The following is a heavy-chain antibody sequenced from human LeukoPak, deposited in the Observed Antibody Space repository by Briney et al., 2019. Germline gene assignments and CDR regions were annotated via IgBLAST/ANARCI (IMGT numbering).Heavy chain of an antibody. Sequence: ASVKVSCKASGYTFTSYGISWVRQAPGQGLEWMGWISAYNGNTNYVQKLQGRVTMTTDTSTSTAYMELRSLRSDDTAVYYCARDRPHYYDSSGGYYYYYGMDVWGQGTTVTVSS. CDR3: ARDRPHYYDSSGGYYYYYGMDV. CDR2: ISAYNGNT. D-gene: IGHD3-22*01. V-gene: IGHV1-18*01. CDR1: GYTFTSYG. J-gene: IGHJ6*02.